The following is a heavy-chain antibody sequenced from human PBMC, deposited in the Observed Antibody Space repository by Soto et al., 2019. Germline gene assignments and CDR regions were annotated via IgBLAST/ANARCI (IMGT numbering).Heavy chain of an antibody. J-gene: IGHJ4*02. CDR1: GFSFGIFA. V-gene: IGHV3-23*01. CDR3: ARWSYLDY. CDR2: ISGSDGKT. D-gene: IGHD3-3*01. Sequence: PGGSLRLSCVGSGFSFGIFALTWVRQAPGRGLEWVSTISGSDGKTFYADAVKGRFSISRDISQSTLYLQMNSLRADDTAIYYCARWSYLDYWGQGTRVTVSS.